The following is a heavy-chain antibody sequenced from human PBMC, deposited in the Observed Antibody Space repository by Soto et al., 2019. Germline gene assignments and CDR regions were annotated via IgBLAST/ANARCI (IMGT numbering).Heavy chain of an antibody. CDR2: INHSGST. CDR3: ARAGGLGAVAVDY. V-gene: IGHV4-30-2*01. D-gene: IGHD6-19*01. Sequence: SETLSLTCTVSGGSISSGGYYWSWIRQPPGKGLEWIGEINHSGSTYYNPSLKSRVTISVDRSKNQFSLKLSSVTAADTAVYYCARAGGLGAVAVDYWGQGTLVTVSS. J-gene: IGHJ4*02. CDR1: GGSISSGGYY.